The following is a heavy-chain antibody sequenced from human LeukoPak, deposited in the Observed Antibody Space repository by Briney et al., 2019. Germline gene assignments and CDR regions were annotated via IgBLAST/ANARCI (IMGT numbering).Heavy chain of an antibody. J-gene: IGHJ5*02. CDR2: IYCSGIT. V-gene: IGHV4-59*01. CDR1: GRSISSYY. CDR3: ALELPGAWFDP. D-gene: IGHD7-27*01. Sequence: SSETLSPTCTVSGRSISSYYGSWVRQPPGKGLEWIGYIYCSGITNYNPSLKSRVTISVDTSKNQFSLKLSSAAAADTAVYYCALELPGAWFDPWGQGNLVTVPS.